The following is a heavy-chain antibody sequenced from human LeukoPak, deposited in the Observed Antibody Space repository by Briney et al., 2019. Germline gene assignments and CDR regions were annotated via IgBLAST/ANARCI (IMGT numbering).Heavy chain of an antibody. J-gene: IGHJ4*02. Sequence: SETLSLTCSVSGGSISSYYWSWIRQPPGKGLEWIGYIYYSGSTNYNPSLKSRVIISVDTSKNQFSLKLSSVTAADTAVYYCARDGGYSGYFDYWGQGTLVTVSS. V-gene: IGHV4-59*01. CDR3: ARDGGYSGYFDY. CDR2: IYYSGST. CDR1: GGSISSYY. D-gene: IGHD5-12*01.